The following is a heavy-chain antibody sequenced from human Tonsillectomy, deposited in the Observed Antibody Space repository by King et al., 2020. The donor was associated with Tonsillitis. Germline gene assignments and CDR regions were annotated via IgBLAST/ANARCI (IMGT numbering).Heavy chain of an antibody. CDR3: ANGVQPWLLSN. D-gene: IGHD5-18*01. CDR2: ISISGEST. V-gene: IGHV3-23*04. J-gene: IGHJ4*02. CDR1: GFTLNRFA. Sequence: VQLVESGGGLVQPGGSLRLSCAASGFTLNRFAMSWVRQPPGKGLEWVSGISISGESTYYADSVKGRFTISRDNSKNTLFLQMNSLRAEDTAVFYCANGVQPWLLSNWGQGTLVTVSS.